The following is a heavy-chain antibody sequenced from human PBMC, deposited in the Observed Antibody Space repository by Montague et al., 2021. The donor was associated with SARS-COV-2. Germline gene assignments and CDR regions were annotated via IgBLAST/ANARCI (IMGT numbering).Heavy chain of an antibody. Sequence: CAISGDSVSSNSAAWNWIRQSPSGGLEWLGRTYYRSKWYTDYAPSVKTRITITPDTSNNQFSLHLNSVTSGDTAVYYCAREGTVPGPRGIYFDDWGQRTLVTVSS. V-gene: IGHV6-1*01. CDR1: GDSVSSNSAA. J-gene: IGHJ4*02. CDR2: TYYRSKWYT. CDR3: AREGTVPGPRGIYFDD. D-gene: IGHD1-1*01.